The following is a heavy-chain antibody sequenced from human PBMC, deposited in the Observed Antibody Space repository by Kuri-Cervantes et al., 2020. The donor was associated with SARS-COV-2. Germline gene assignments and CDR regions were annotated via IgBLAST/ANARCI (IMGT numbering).Heavy chain of an antibody. CDR3: ARVYSGSYYNWFDP. V-gene: IGHV3-33*08. CDR2: IWYDGSNK. D-gene: IGHD1-26*01. CDR1: GFTFSSYG. J-gene: IGHJ5*02. Sequence: GESLKISCAASGFTFSSYGMHWVRQAPGKGLEWVAVIWYDGSNKYYADSVKGRFTISRDNSKNTLYLQMNSLRAEDTAVYYCARVYSGSYYNWFDPWGQGTLVTVSS.